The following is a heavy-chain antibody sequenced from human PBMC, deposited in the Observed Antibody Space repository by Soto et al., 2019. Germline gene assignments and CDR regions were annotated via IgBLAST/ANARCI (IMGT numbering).Heavy chain of an antibody. D-gene: IGHD3-3*01. CDR3: ARVGVLRFLRLPDV. CDR2: IWYDGSNK. Sequence: GGSLRLSCTASGFNFSSYGMHWVRQAPGKGLEWVAVIWYDGSNKYYADSVKGRFTISRDNSKNTLYLQMNSLRAEDTAVYYCARVGVLRFLRLPDVWGQGTTVTVSS. V-gene: IGHV3-33*01. J-gene: IGHJ6*02. CDR1: GFNFSSYG.